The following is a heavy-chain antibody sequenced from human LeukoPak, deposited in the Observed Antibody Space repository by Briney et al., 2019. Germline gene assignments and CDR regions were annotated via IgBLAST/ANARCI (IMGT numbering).Heavy chain of an antibody. CDR2: IKQDGSEK. J-gene: IGHJ4*02. D-gene: IGHD6-19*01. Sequence: PGGSLRLSCAASGFTFSSYWMSWVRQAPGKGLEWVANIKQDGSEKYYVDSVKGRFTISRDNAKNSLSLQMNSLGAEDTAVYYCARGGGSGRFGFAFDCWGQGTLVTVSS. V-gene: IGHV3-7*01. CDR1: GFTFSSYW. CDR3: ARGGGSGRFGFAFDC.